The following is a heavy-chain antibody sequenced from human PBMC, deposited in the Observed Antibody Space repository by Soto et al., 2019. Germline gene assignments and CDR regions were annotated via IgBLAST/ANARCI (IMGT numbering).Heavy chain of an antibody. CDR2: ISAYNGNT. J-gene: IGHJ4*02. Sequence: QVQLVQSGAEVKKPGASVKVSCKASGYTFTSYGINWVRQAPGQGLEWMGWISAYNGNTDYAQKFQGRLTMTTDTSTSTAYMELRSLRSDDTAVYYCARYYPYSGIYYPDYWGQGTLVTVSS. CDR1: GYTFTSYG. CDR3: ARYYPYSGIYYPDY. D-gene: IGHD1-26*01. V-gene: IGHV1-18*04.